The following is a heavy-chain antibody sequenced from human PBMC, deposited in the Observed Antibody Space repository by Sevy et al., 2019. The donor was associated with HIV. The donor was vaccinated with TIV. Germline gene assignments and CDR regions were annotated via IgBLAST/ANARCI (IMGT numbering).Heavy chain of an antibody. CDR1: GFTFPIYS. CDR2: ISYDGNYK. Sequence: GGSLRLSCVASGFTFPIYSVLWVRQAPGKGLEWLTLISYDGNYKYYADSVKGRFAISRYNSNNILYLQMSSLRVEDTALYLCARVAVEYCTNDCYHRFDHWGLGTLVTVSS. J-gene: IGHJ4*02. D-gene: IGHD2-8*01. CDR3: ARVAVEYCTNDCYHRFDH. V-gene: IGHV3-30*09.